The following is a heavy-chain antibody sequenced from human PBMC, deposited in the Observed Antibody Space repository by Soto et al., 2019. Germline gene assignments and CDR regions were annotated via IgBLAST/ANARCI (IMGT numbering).Heavy chain of an antibody. J-gene: IGHJ4*02. CDR3: ARNSRTHFDFSDY. D-gene: IGHD3-3*02. Sequence: QLHLQEQGPGLVNPSETLSLTCTVSGGSISSSSYYWGWIRQPPGQGLGWFGSICYSGSTSYNPSLQSLDTISHVTCKNALSLTQSSVTAPVMAVYYCARNSRTHFDFSDYWVRGTLVTVSS. CDR2: ICYSGST. V-gene: IGHV4-39*02. CDR1: GGSISSSSYY.